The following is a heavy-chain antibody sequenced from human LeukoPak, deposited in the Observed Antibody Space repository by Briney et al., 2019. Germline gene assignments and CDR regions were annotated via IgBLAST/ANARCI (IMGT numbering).Heavy chain of an antibody. V-gene: IGHV3-66*02. J-gene: IGHJ4*02. CDR2: IYSGGST. D-gene: IGHD3-9*01. Sequence: GGSLRLSCAASGFTVSSNYMSWVRQAPGKGLEWVSVIYSGGSTHYADSVKGRFTISRDNSKNTLYLQMNSLRAEDTAVYYCARAETPILTGYSYYFDYWGQGTLVTVSS. CDR3: ARAETPILTGYSYYFDY. CDR1: GFTVSSNY.